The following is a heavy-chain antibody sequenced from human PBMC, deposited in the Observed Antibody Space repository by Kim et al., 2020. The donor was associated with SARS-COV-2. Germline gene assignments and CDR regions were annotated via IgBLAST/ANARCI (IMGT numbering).Heavy chain of an antibody. V-gene: IGHV4-34*01. D-gene: IGHD6-6*01. CDR3: ARGIGYSSSSIDY. J-gene: IGHJ4*02. Sequence: YNPSLKSRVTISVDTSKNQFSLKLSSVTAADTAVYYCARGIGYSSSSIDYWGQGTLVTVSS.